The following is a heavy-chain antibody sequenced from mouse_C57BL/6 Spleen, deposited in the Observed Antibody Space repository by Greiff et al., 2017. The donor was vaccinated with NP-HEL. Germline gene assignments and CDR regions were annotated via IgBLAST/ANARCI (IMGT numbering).Heavy chain of an antibody. CDR3: ARRGRGKNYYAMDY. V-gene: IGHV1-42*01. J-gene: IGHJ4*01. CDR2: INPSTGGT. CDR1: GYSFTGYY. Sequence: DVKLQESGPELVKPGASVKISCKASGYSFTGYYMNWVKQSPEKSLEWIGEINPSTGGTTYNQKFKAKATLTVDKSSSTAYMQLKSLTSEDSAVYYCARRGRGKNYYAMDYWGQGTSVTVSS. D-gene: IGHD2-1*01.